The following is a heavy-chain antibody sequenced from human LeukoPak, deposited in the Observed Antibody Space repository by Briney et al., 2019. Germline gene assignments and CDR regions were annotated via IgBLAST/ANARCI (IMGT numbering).Heavy chain of an antibody. CDR1: GYTFTGCY. D-gene: IGHD6-6*01. CDR3: ATVLAARPPYHFEY. J-gene: IGHJ4*02. Sequence: ASVKVSCKASGYTFTGCYMHWVRQAPGQGLEWMGWINPNSGGTNYAQKFQGRVTMTRDTSISTAYMELSRLRSDDTAVYYCATVLAARPPYHFEYLGQGTLVTVSS. CDR2: INPNSGGT. V-gene: IGHV1-2*02.